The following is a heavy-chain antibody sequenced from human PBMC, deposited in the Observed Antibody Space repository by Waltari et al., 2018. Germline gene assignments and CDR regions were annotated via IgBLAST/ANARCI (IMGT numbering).Heavy chain of an antibody. J-gene: IGHJ6*03. CDR3: AAGATSHYHYMDV. CDR2: INPNRGGK. CDR1: GCTLTGQY. Sequence: QVQLVQPGAELTTAGAPLTVSCMASGCTLTGQYIHWARQAFGQELQWMRCINPNRGGKNYAQKFQGRVTMTRNTSISTGYMELSGLRDDDTAVYYCAAGATSHYHYMDVWGKGTTVTVSS. D-gene: IGHD2-15*01. V-gene: IGHV1-2*02.